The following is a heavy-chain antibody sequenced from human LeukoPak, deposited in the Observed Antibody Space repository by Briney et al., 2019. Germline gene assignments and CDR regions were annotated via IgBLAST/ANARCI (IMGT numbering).Heavy chain of an antibody. CDR3: ARGSYYDSSGYYYLPPFAEYFQH. J-gene: IGHJ1*01. Sequence: GGSLRLSCAASGFTFSSYTMTWVRQAPGKGLEWVSAISGSGGSTYYADSVKGRFTISRDNSKNTLYLQMNSLRAEDTAVYYCARGSYYDSSGYYYLPPFAEYFQHWGQGTLVTVSS. CDR1: GFTFSSYT. V-gene: IGHV3-23*01. CDR2: ISGSGGST. D-gene: IGHD3-22*01.